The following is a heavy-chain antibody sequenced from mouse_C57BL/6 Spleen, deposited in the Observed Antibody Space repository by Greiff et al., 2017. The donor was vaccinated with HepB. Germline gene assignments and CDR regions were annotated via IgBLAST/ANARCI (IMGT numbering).Heavy chain of an antibody. Sequence: VQLQQSGAELVKPGASVKLSCKASGYTFTSYWMHWVKQRPGQGLEWIGMIHPNSGSTNYNEKFKSKATLTVDKSSSTAYMQLSSLTSEDSAVYYCGRSDYDYDWFAYWGQGTLVTVSA. J-gene: IGHJ3*01. D-gene: IGHD2-4*01. CDR1: GYTFTSYW. CDR2: IHPNSGST. CDR3: GRSDYDYDWFAY. V-gene: IGHV1-64*01.